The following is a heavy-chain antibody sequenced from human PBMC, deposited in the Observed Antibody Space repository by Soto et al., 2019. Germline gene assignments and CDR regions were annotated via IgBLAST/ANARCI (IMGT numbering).Heavy chain of an antibody. CDR2: IYWDDDK. D-gene: IGHD3-22*01. Sequence: QITLKESGPTLVKPTQTLTLTCTFSGFSLSTSGVGVGWLRQPPGKALEWLALIYWDDDKRYSPSLKSRLTITKNPSKNQGVLTMTNMNPVDTATYYCARYYYDGSGYIPWDYWGQGTLVTVSS. V-gene: IGHV2-5*02. CDR1: GFSLSTSGVG. J-gene: IGHJ4*02. CDR3: ARYYYDGSGYIPWDY.